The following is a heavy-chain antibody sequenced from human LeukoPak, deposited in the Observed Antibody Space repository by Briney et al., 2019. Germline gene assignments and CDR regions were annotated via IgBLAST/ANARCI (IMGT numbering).Heavy chain of an antibody. J-gene: IGHJ6*03. D-gene: IGHD3-9*01. CDR1: GYTFTSYG. V-gene: IGHV1-18*01. CDR2: ISAYNGNT. CDR3: ARGVPHYDILTGYYRYYYMDV. Sequence: ASVKVSCKASGYTFTSYGISWVRQAPGQGLEGMGWISAYNGNTNYAQKLQGRVTMTTDTSTSTAYMELRSLRSDDTAVYYCARGVPHYDILTGYYRYYYMDVWGKGTTVTVSS.